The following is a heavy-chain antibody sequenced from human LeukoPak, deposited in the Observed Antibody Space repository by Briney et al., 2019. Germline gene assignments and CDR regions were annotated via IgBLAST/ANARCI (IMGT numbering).Heavy chain of an antibody. CDR1: GYTFTGYY. V-gene: IGHV1-2*02. CDR2: INPNSGGA. Sequence: ASVKVSCKASGYTFTGYYMHWVRQAPGQGLEWLGWINPNSGGAIYAQKFQGRVTMTRDTSISTAYMDLRSLRSDDTAIYYCARRSSTHAFDIWGQGTMLTVSP. J-gene: IGHJ3*02. D-gene: IGHD3-10*01. CDR3: ARRSSTHAFDI.